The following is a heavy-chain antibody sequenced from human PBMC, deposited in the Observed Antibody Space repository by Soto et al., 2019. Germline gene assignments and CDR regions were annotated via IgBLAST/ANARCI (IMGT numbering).Heavy chain of an antibody. Sequence: QVHLQQWGEGLLRPSETLSLTCAVNGGSFRDYYWRWIRQPPGKGLEWIGEINQSGTTHYNPSLRSRVKLSIDTSKNQFSLNLTSVTAADTAIYYCARDIITVIGGNIYYYFGMDVWGRGSTVSFSS. V-gene: IGHV4-34*01. CDR1: GGSFRDYY. CDR2: INQSGTT. D-gene: IGHD3-10*01. J-gene: IGHJ6*02. CDR3: ARDIITVIGGNIYYYFGMDV.